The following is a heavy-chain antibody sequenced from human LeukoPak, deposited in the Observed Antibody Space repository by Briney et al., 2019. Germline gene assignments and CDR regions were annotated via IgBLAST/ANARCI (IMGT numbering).Heavy chain of an antibody. CDR3: GRVGYDNTGGDY. CDR2: IWYDGSKR. Sequence: GGSLRLSCTASGFTFSNYGIPWVRQAPGKGLKWVTVIWYDGSKRYYADSVRGRFTISRDDSTNMVYLQMNSLRDEDTAVYYCGRVGYDNTGGDYWGQGTLVSVSS. J-gene: IGHJ4*02. CDR1: GFTFSNYG. D-gene: IGHD3-22*01. V-gene: IGHV3-33*01.